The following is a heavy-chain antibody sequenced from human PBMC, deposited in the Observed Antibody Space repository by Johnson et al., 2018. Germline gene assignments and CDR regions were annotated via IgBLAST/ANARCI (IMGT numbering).Heavy chain of an antibody. J-gene: IGHJ3*02. CDR3: ARRHPQWLPPNDAFEI. CDR2: IYYTGTT. D-gene: IGHD6-19*01. V-gene: IGHV4-59*01. CDR1: GGSISDYY. Sequence: QVQLQESGPGLVKPSETLSLTCTVSGGSISDYYWSWIRQPPGKGLEWIGYIYYTGTTNYNPSLNGRGTLSVDTSKKQFSLKVISLTAADTAVYYCARRHPQWLPPNDAFEILGKGPMVTVSS.